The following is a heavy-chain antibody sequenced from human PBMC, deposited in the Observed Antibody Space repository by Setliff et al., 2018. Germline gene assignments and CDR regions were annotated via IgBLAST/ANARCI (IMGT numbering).Heavy chain of an antibody. J-gene: IGHJ4*02. CDR2: ISPYNEKT. Sequence: ASVKVSCKTSGYTFTNFGINWVRQAPGQGLEWMGWISPYNEKTNYAEKFQGRVTMTTDTSTTTVYMEVASLRSDDTAVYYCVRGPGPSVVVAMPFDRWGQGTLVTVS. V-gene: IGHV1-18*01. CDR1: GYTFTNFG. D-gene: IGHD5-12*01. CDR3: VRGPGPSVVVAMPFDR.